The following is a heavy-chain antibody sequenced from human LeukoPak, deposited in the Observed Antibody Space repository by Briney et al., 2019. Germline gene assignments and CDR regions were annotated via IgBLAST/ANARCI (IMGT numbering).Heavy chain of an antibody. Sequence: PGGSLTLSCAASGISVSSNYMNWVRQAPGKGLVWVSRINSDGSSTSYADSVKGRFTISRDNAKNTLYLQMNSLRAEDTAVYYCASSTLTPYYYYYMDVWGKGTTVTVSS. CDR3: ASSTLTPYYYYYMDV. CDR2: INSDGSST. D-gene: IGHD1-14*01. CDR1: GISVSSNY. V-gene: IGHV3-74*01. J-gene: IGHJ6*03.